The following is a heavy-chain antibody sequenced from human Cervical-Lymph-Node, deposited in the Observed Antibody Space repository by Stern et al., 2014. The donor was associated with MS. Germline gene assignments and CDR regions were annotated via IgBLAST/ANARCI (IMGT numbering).Heavy chain of an antibody. CDR1: GGSISSVGYY. CDR3: ARELRESSSWSYYGMDV. V-gene: IGHV4-31*11. Sequence: QVQLVQSGPGLVKPSQTLSLTCAVSGGSISSVGYYWTWIRPPPGKGLEWIGYIYFSGNTNYNPSLKSRVTISVDTSNDQFSLKLNSVTVADTAVYYCARELRESSSWSYYGMDVWGQGTTVTVSS. CDR2: IYFSGNT. D-gene: IGHD6-13*01. J-gene: IGHJ6*02.